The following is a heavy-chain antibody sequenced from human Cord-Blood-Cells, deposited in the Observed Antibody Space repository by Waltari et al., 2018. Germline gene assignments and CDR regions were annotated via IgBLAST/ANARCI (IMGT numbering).Heavy chain of an antibody. J-gene: IGHJ3*02. CDR2: IYTSGST. V-gene: IGHV4-61*09. CDR1: GGSIRSGSYY. D-gene: IGHD3-3*01. CDR3: ARGTYYDFWSGYAFDAFDI. Sequence: QVQLQESGPGLVKPSQTLSLTCTVSGGSIRSGSYYCSFTRQPAGTGLEWIGYIYTSGSTNYNPSLKSRVTISVDTSKNQFSLKLSSVTAADTAVYYCARGTYYDFWSGYAFDAFDIWGQGTMVTVSS.